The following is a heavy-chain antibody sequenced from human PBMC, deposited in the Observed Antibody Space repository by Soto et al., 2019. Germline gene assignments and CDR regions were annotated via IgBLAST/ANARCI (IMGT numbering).Heavy chain of an antibody. CDR3: ARILGYCSGGSCYIYYYYYYYMDV. V-gene: IGHV4-39*01. D-gene: IGHD2-15*01. CDR1: GGSISSGGYY. J-gene: IGHJ6*03. Sequence: PSETLSLTCTVSGGSISSGGYYWSWIRQHPGKGLEWIGYIYYSGSTYYNPSLKSRVTISVDTSKNQFSLKLSSVTAADTAVYYCARILGYCSGGSCYIYYYYYYYMDVWGKGTTVTVSS. CDR2: IYYSGST.